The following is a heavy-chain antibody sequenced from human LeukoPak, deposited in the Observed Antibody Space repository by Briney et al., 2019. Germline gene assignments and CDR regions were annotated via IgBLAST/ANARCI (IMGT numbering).Heavy chain of an antibody. CDR2: INHSGST. V-gene: IGHV4-39*07. Sequence: SETLSLTCSVSGASISSGSNYWSWIRQPPGKGLEWIGEINHSGSTNYNPSLKSRVTISVDTSKNQFSLKLSSVTAADTAVYYCARGRGSSMLPYYYYYMDVWGKGTTVTVSS. D-gene: IGHD6-13*01. J-gene: IGHJ6*03. CDR3: ARGRGSSMLPYYYYYMDV. CDR1: GASISSGSNY.